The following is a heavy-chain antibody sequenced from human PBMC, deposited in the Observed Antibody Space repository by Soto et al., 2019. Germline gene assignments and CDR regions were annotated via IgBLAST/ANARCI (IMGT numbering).Heavy chain of an antibody. Sequence: QVQLQQWGAGPLRPLETLSLTCGVSGGSFSGYYWAWIRQSPGKGLEWIGEINDRGSINYNLSLKSRVSISVDTSKNHYSPNLRSVTAADTAVYYCARESHDILTGPPWVWYFDLWGRGTLVTVSS. CDR3: ARESHDILTGPPWVWYFDL. CDR2: INDRGSI. CDR1: GGSFSGYY. D-gene: IGHD3-9*01. V-gene: IGHV4-34*01. J-gene: IGHJ2*01.